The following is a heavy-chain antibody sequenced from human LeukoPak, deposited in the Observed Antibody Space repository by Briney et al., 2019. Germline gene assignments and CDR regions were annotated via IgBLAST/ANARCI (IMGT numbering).Heavy chain of an antibody. Sequence: ASVKVSCKASGYTFTSYGISWVRQAPGQGLEWMGWISAYNDNTNYAQKLQGRVTMTTDTSTSTAYMELRSLRSDDTAVYYCARDSLLRGYDFWSGYYTPMFDYWGQGTLVTVSS. V-gene: IGHV1-18*01. CDR2: ISAYNDNT. CDR1: GYTFTSYG. CDR3: ARDSLLRGYDFWSGYYTPMFDY. D-gene: IGHD3-3*01. J-gene: IGHJ4*02.